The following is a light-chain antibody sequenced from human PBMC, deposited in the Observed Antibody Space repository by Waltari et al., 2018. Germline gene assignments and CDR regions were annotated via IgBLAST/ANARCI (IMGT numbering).Light chain of an antibody. J-gene: IGLJ2*01. CDR1: SSDIGGSNR. V-gene: IGLV2-18*02. CDR3: SSYTSSGDTLI. Sequence: QSALTQPPSVSGSPGQSVTISCTGTSSDIGGSNRVSWYQQSPGPAPKPILYEVNFRPSGVPDRFSGSKSGYTASLTISGLQAEDEAQYYCSSYTSSGDTLIFGGGTDLTVL. CDR2: EVN.